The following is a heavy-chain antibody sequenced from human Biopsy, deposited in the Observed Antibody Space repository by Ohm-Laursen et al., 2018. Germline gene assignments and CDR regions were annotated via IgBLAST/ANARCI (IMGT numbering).Heavy chain of an antibody. V-gene: IGHV1-69*13. D-gene: IGHD3/OR15-3a*01. Sequence: SVKVSCKASGVSFSSDAIGWVRQAPGQGLEWLGGINNIFEKTNYAQKFQGRLSITADSSSSTVSMDLSGLRSDDPAIYYFTRGLPDGLFANWFDSWGQGTHVIVSS. CDR2: INNIFEKT. CDR3: TRGLPDGLFANWFDS. J-gene: IGHJ5*01. CDR1: GVSFSSDA.